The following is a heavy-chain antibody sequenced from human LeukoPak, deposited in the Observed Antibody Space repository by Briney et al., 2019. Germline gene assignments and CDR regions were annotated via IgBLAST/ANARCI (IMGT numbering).Heavy chain of an antibody. V-gene: IGHV4-61*02. J-gene: IGHJ4*02. Sequence: SETLSLTCTVSGDSISSGDYYWSWIRQPAGKGLEWIGRISSSGSTNYNPSLKSRVTISVDTSKNQFSLKLSSVTAADTAVYYCARTRKGYSYGYFDNWDQGTLVTVSS. CDR2: ISSSGST. CDR3: ARTRKGYSYGYFDN. D-gene: IGHD5-18*01. CDR1: GDSISSGDYY.